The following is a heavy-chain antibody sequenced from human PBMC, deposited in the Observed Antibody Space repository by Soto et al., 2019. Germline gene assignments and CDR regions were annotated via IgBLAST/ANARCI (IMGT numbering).Heavy chain of an antibody. CDR2: TSISGSTI. Sequence: PGGSLRLSCAASGFTFSDYYMSWIRQAPGKGLEWVSYTSISGSTIYYADSVKGRFTISRDNAKNPLHLQMDSLRAEDTPVYYCAREFYYYAMDVWGKGTTVTVSS. J-gene: IGHJ6*04. V-gene: IGHV3-11*01. CDR1: GFTFSDYY. CDR3: AREFYYYAMDV.